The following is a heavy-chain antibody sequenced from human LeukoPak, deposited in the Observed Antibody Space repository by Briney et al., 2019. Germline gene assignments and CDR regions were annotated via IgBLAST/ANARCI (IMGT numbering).Heavy chain of an antibody. J-gene: IGHJ3*02. Sequence: ASVKVSCKASGYTFTCYYMHWVRQAPGQGLEWMGRINPNSGGTNYAQKFQGRVTMTRDTSISTAYMELSRLRSDDTAVYYCARDRIYCSSTSCYSAFDIWGQGTMVTVSS. V-gene: IGHV1-2*06. CDR1: GYTFTCYY. D-gene: IGHD2-2*02. CDR3: ARDRIYCSSTSCYSAFDI. CDR2: INPNSGGT.